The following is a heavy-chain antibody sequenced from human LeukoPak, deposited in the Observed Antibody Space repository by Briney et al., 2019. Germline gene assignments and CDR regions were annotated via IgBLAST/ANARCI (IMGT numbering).Heavy chain of an antibody. V-gene: IGHV3-21*01. J-gene: IGHJ3*02. CDR3: ARLSRQVLRFLEWLEPGAFDI. D-gene: IGHD3-3*01. CDR1: GFTFSSYS. Sequence: GGSLRLSCAASGFTFSSYSMNWVRQAPGKGLEWVSSISSSSSYIYYADSVKGRFTISRDNAKNSLYLQMNSLRAEDTAVYYCARLSRQVLRFLEWLEPGAFDIWGQGTMVTVSS. CDR2: ISSSSSYI.